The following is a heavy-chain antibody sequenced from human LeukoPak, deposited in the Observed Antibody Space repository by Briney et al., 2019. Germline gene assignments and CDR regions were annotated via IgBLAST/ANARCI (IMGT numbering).Heavy chain of an antibody. V-gene: IGHV3-23*01. CDR1: GITFSSYA. CDR3: AKDRGSSGWLRGYYFDY. D-gene: IGHD6-19*01. CDR2: ISGNGAST. J-gene: IGHJ4*02. Sequence: GGSLRISCAASGITFSSYAMSWVRQAPGKGLEWVSAISGNGASTYYADSVKGRFTISRDNSKNTLYLQMNSLRAEDTAVYYCAKDRGSSGWLRGYYFDYWGREPWSPSPQ.